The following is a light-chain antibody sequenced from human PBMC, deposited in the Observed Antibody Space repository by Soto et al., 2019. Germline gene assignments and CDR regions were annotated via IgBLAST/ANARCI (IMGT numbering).Light chain of an antibody. CDR3: QQYGSSFRT. Sequence: EIVMTQSPATLSVSPGERATLSCRASQSVSSNLAWYQQKPGQAPRLLIYGASTRATGIPDRFSGSGSGTDFTLTISRLEPEDFAVYYCQQYGSSFRTFGQGTKVDTK. CDR2: GAS. CDR1: QSVSSN. J-gene: IGKJ1*01. V-gene: IGKV3-20*01.